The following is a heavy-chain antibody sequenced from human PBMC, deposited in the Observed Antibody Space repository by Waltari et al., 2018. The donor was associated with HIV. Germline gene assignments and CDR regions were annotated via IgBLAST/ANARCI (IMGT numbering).Heavy chain of an antibody. CDR2: TNRYGVST. CDR3: ARPIYDATGWSLTPVDH. J-gene: IGHJ4*02. Sequence: QVNLVEAGGALVKPGGSLRLSCVGSGFTFSYSSMAWIRQPPGKGLQWISYTNRYGVSTFYADSVKGRFYMSRDNDKRSVYLHLNDLRVEDTAIYYCARPIYDATGWSLTPVDHWGQGTLVTVSS. D-gene: IGHD6-19*01. CDR1: GFTFSYSS. V-gene: IGHV3-11*01.